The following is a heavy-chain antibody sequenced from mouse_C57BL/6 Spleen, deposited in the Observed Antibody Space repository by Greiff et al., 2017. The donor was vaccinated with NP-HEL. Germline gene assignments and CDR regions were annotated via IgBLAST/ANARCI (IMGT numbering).Heavy chain of an antibody. Sequence: VQLQQPGAELVRPGSSVKLSCKASGYTFTSYWMDWVKQRPGQGLEWIGNIYPSDSETHYNQKFKDKATLTVDKSSSTAYMQLSSLTSEDTAIYYCARSWDYDVGDYFDYWGQGTTLTVSS. V-gene: IGHV1-61*01. CDR2: IYPSDSET. D-gene: IGHD2-4*01. CDR3: ARSWDYDVGDYFDY. CDR1: GYTFTSYW. J-gene: IGHJ2*01.